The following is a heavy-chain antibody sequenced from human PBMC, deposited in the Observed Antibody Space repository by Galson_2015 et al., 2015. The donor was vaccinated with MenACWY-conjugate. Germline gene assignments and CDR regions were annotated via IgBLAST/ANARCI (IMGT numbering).Heavy chain of an antibody. CDR1: GLSFSSYW. CDR2: IKEDGSET. J-gene: IGHJ3*01. Sequence: SLRLSCAASGLSFSSYWMTWVRQAPGKGLEWVANIKEDGSETYYVDSVTGRFTVSRDNAKNPLDLQMNSLRVEDTAVYYCATSPAYECNSRCYYRAFDVWGQGTMVTVSS. D-gene: IGHD2-2*01. V-gene: IGHV3-7*03. CDR3: ATSPAYECNSRCYYRAFDV.